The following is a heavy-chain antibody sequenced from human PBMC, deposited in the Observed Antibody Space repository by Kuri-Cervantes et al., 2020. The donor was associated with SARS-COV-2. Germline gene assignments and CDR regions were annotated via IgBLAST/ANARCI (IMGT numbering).Heavy chain of an antibody. CDR1: GFTFSSYW. J-gene: IGHJ4*02. D-gene: IGHD3-3*01. V-gene: IGHV3-74*01. CDR2: INSDGSST. Sequence: GGSLRLSCAASGFTFSSYWMRWVRQAPGKGLVWVSRINSDGSSTSYADSVKGRFTISRDNAKNTLYLQMNSLRAEDTAVYYCARDIVTVDYDFWSGYYGPSYFDYWGQGTLVTVSS. CDR3: ARDIVTVDYDFWSGYYGPSYFDY.